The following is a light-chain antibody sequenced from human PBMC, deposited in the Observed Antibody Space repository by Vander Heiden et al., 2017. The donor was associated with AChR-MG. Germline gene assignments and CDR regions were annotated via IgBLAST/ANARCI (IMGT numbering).Light chain of an antibody. CDR1: GFNIARNG. J-gene: IGLJ3*02. CDR2: NND. V-gene: IGLV1-44*01. CDR3: AVWDDSLDGWV. Sequence: QSGLTQPPSASGTPGQTVTMSCSGTGFNIARNGVNWYQQVPGTAPKLLIYNNDHRPSGGPDRFSGSKSGTSASLAISGLQSDDEADYYCAVWDDSLDGWVFGGGTKLTVL.